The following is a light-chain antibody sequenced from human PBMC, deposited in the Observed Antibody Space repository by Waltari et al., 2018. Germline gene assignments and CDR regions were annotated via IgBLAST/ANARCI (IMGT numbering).Light chain of an antibody. CDR2: WAS. CDR1: QSVLYSSNNKNY. V-gene: IGKV4-1*01. J-gene: IGKJ2*01. Sequence: DIVMTQSPDSLAVSLGERATINCKSSQSVLYSSNNKNYLAWYQQKPGQPPKLLMYWASIRESGVPDRFSGSGSGTDFTLTISSLQAADVAVYYCQQYYGTPYTFGQGTKLEIK. CDR3: QQYYGTPYT.